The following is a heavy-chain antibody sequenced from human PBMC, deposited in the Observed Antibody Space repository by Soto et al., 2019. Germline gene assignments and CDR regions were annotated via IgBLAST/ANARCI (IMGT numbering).Heavy chain of an antibody. CDR1: GYTFTNFG. CDR3: AIGGAPIDY. V-gene: IGHV1-18*01. D-gene: IGHD3-16*01. Sequence: QVQLVQSGAEVKKPGASVKVSCKASGYTFTNFGISWVRQATGQGLEWMGWISAYNGNTTYAQNFQGRATKTTDKSMSTGDTELSSLSSDDTGVEYWAIGGAPIDYWGQGPLVTVSS. CDR2: ISAYNGNT. J-gene: IGHJ4*02.